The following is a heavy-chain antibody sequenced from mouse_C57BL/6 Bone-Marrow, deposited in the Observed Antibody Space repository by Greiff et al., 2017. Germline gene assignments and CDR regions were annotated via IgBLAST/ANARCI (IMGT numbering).Heavy chain of an antibody. CDR1: GYTFTDYE. Sequence: VQLQQSGAELVRPGASVTLSCKASGYTFTDYEMHWVMQTPVHGLEWIGAIDPETGGTAYNQKFKGKAILTADKSSSTAYMELRSLTSEDSAVYSWTRRRLTSLIRDYWGQGTSVTVSS. CDR2: IDPETGGT. V-gene: IGHV1-15*01. CDR3: TRRRLTSLIRDY. J-gene: IGHJ4*01. D-gene: IGHD1-3*01.